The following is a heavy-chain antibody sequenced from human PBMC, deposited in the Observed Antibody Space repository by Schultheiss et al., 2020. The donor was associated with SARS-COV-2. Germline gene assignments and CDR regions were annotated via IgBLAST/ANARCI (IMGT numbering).Heavy chain of an antibody. Sequence: SQTLSLTCTVSGGSISSYYWSWIRQPAGKGLEWIGRIYTSGSTNYNPSLKSRVTISVDTSKNQFSLKLSSVTAADTAVYYCARVLVRGDNWFDPWGQGTLVTVSS. CDR1: GGSISSYY. CDR2: IYTSGST. V-gene: IGHV4-4*07. CDR3: ARVLVRGDNWFDP. D-gene: IGHD3-10*01. J-gene: IGHJ5*02.